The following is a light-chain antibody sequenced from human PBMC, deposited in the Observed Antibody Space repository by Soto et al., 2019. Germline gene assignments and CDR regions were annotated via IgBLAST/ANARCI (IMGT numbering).Light chain of an antibody. CDR3: CSYAGTYPAYI. CDR1: SSDVGSFDF. Sequence: QSALTQPRSVSGSPGQSVTISCTGTSSDVGSFDFVSWYQQYPGKAPKPIIFDVNKRPSGVPDRFSGSKSGNTASLTISGLQADDEADYYCCSYAGTYPAYIFGTGTKVTVL. V-gene: IGLV2-11*01. CDR2: DVN. J-gene: IGLJ1*01.